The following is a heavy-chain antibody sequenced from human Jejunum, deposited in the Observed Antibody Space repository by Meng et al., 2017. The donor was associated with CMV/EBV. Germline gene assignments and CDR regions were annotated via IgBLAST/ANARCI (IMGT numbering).Heavy chain of an antibody. CDR1: TSS. V-gene: IGHV3-21*01. CDR2: ISDVGRYI. Sequence: TSSMTWVRQAPVTGLAWVSSISDVGRYIYYASSVKVLFTISRDNAKNSLYLQMNSLRAEDTAVYYCARVERYCRGTTCYGPYYFDSRGQGTLVTVSS. CDR3: ARVERYCRGTTCYGPYYFDS. D-gene: IGHD2-2*01. J-gene: IGHJ4*02.